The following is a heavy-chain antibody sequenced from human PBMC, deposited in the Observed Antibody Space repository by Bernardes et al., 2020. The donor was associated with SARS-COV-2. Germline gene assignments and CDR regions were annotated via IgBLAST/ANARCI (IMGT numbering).Heavy chain of an antibody. CDR2: IYNSGST. CDR3: ARGLLLGWYFDL. CDR1: GGSISSDY. D-gene: IGHD3-10*01. Sequence: SETLSRTCTVSGGSISSDYWSWIRQPPGKGLEWIGYIYNSGSTNYNPSLKSRVTISVDTSKNQFSLKLNSVTAADTAMYYCARGLLLGWYFDLWGRGTLVTVSS. J-gene: IGHJ2*01. V-gene: IGHV4-59*08.